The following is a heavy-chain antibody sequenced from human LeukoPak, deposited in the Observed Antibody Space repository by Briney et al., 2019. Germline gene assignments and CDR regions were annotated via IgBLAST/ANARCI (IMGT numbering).Heavy chain of an antibody. CDR3: ASERAHYDFWSGAYYYYYMDV. CDR1: GGSISSYY. D-gene: IGHD3-3*01. CDR2: IYTSGST. V-gene: IGHV4-4*07. J-gene: IGHJ6*03. Sequence: PSETLSLTCTVSGGSISSYYWSWIRQPAGKGLEWIGRIYTSGSTNYNPSLKSRVTISVDTSKNQFSLKLSSVTAADTAVYYCASERAHYDFWSGAYYYYYMDVWGKGTTVSVSS.